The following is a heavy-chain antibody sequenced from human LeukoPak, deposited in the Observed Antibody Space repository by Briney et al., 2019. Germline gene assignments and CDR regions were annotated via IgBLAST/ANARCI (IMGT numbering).Heavy chain of an antibody. Sequence: ASVKVSCKASGFTFTSSAVQWVRQARGQRLEWIGWIVVGSGNTNYAQKFQEGVTITRDMSTSTAYMELSSLRSEDTAVYYCAAQGAVAKYYFDYWGQGTLVTVSS. CDR1: GFTFTSSA. CDR3: AAQGAVAKYYFDY. D-gene: IGHD6-19*01. J-gene: IGHJ4*02. CDR2: IVVGSGNT. V-gene: IGHV1-58*01.